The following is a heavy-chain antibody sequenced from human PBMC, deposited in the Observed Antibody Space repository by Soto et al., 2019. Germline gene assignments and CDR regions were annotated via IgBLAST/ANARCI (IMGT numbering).Heavy chain of an antibody. V-gene: IGHV3-21*01. CDR2: ISSSSSYI. CDR3: VRDKGYCSGRSCYRGAFVI. J-gene: IGHJ3*02. CDR1: GFTFSSYS. D-gene: IGHD2-15*01. Sequence: EVQLVESGGGLVKPGGSLRLSCAASGFTFSSYSMNWVRQAPGKGLEWVSSISSSSSYIYYADSVKGRFTISSDNAKNSLYQQINNVRAEDKAVYYCVRDKGYCSGRSCYRGAFVIWGQGTMVTVSS.